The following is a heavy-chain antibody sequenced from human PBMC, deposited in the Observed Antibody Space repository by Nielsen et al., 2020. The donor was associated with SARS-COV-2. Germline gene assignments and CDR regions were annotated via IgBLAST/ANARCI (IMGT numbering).Heavy chain of an antibody. CDR3: ARLDFEYSSSWYYYYYGMDV. D-gene: IGHD6-13*01. V-gene: IGHV5-51*01. J-gene: IGHJ6*02. Sequence: GESLKISCKGSGYSFTSYWNGWVRQMPGKGLEWMGIIYPGDSDTRYSPSFQGQVTISADKSISTAYLQWSSLKASDTAMYYCARLDFEYSSSWYYYYYGMDVWGQGTTVTVSS. CDR1: GYSFTSYW. CDR2: IYPGDSDT.